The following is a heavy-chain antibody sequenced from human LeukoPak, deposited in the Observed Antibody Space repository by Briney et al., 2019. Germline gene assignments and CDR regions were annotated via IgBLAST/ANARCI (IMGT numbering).Heavy chain of an antibody. CDR1: GFTFSSYS. CDR3: AREAGTKELLWFGESYARGGRPGAFDM. Sequence: PGGSLRLSCAASGFTFSSYSMNWVRQAPGEGLEWVSSISSSSSYIYYADSVKGRFTISRDNAENSLYLQMNSLRAEDTAVYYCAREAGTKELLWFGESYARGGRPGAFDMWGQGTMVTVSS. D-gene: IGHD3-10*01. J-gene: IGHJ3*02. V-gene: IGHV3-21*01. CDR2: ISSSSSYI.